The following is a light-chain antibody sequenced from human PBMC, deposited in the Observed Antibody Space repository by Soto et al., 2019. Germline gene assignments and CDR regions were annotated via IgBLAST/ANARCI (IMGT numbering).Light chain of an antibody. CDR3: QRYNAWPPWT. Sequence: EIVMTQSPATLSVSPGERATLSCRASQSVSSNLAWYQQKPGQAPRLLIYGASTRATGIPARFSGSGSGTEFTLTISSLQSEDLAVYYCQRYNAWPPWTFGQGTKVEIK. V-gene: IGKV3-15*01. J-gene: IGKJ1*01. CDR1: QSVSSN. CDR2: GAS.